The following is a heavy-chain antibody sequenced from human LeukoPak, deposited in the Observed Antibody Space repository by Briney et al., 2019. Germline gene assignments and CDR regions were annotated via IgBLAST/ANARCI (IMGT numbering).Heavy chain of an antibody. Sequence: GESLKISSKGSGSRFTSYWIGWGRQMPGKGLEGMEIIYPGDSDTRYSPSFQGQVTISADKSISTAYLQWSSLKASDTAMYYCARPGGNDGLDYWGQGTLVTVSS. CDR1: GSRFTSYW. CDR3: ARPGGNDGLDY. J-gene: IGHJ4*02. D-gene: IGHD1-1*01. CDR2: IYPGDSDT. V-gene: IGHV5-51*01.